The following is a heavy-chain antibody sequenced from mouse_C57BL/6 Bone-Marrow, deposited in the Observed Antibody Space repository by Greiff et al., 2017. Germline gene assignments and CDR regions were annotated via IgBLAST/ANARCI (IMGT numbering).Heavy chain of an antibody. CDR3: ARSYSKGGDYFDY. CDR1: GFTFSDYG. V-gene: IGHV5-17*01. J-gene: IGHJ2*01. CDR2: ISSGSSTI. Sequence: EVKLVESGGGLVKPGGSLKLSCAASGFTFSDYGMHWVRQAPEKGLEWVAYISSGSSTIYYADTVKGRFTFSRDNAKNTLFLQMTSLRSEDTAMYYCARSYSKGGDYFDYWGQGTTLTVSS. D-gene: IGHD2-5*01.